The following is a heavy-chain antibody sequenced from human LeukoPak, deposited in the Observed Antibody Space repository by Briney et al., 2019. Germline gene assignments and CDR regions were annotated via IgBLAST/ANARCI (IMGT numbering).Heavy chain of an antibody. CDR3: ARELIAAAGQFDY. Sequence: PSETLSLTCTVSGGSISSYYWSWIRQPPGKGLEWIGYIYYSGSTNYNPSLKSRVTISVDTSKNQFSLKLGSVTAADTAVYYCARELIAAAGQFDYWGQGTLVTVSS. J-gene: IGHJ4*02. CDR1: GGSISSYY. D-gene: IGHD6-13*01. CDR2: IYYSGST. V-gene: IGHV4-59*01.